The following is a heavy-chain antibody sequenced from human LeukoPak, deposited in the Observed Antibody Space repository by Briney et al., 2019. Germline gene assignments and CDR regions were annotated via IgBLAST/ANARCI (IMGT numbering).Heavy chain of an antibody. Sequence: SETLSLTCTVSGGSISSYYWSWIRQPPRKGLEWIGYIYYSGSTNYNPSLKSRVTISVDTSKNQFSLKLSSVTAADTAVYYCAREDYDIAGEDAFDIWGQGTMVTVSS. CDR3: AREDYDIAGEDAFDI. D-gene: IGHD3-9*01. V-gene: IGHV4-59*01. CDR2: IYYSGST. J-gene: IGHJ3*02. CDR1: GGSISSYY.